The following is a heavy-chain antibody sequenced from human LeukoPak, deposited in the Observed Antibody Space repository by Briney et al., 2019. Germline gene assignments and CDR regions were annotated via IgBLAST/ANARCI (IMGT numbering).Heavy chain of an antibody. CDR3: ARDRAVYSDSRGYYPDAFDI. V-gene: IGHV3-74*01. CDR1: GFTFSTYA. Sequence: GGSLRLSCAASGFTFSTYAMSWVRQAPGKGLVWVSLIKSDGTNINYADSVKGRFTISRDNAKNTLYLQMNSLRAEDTAMYYCARDRAVYSDSRGYYPDAFDIWGRGTMVTVSS. J-gene: IGHJ3*02. D-gene: IGHD3-22*01. CDR2: IKSDGTNI.